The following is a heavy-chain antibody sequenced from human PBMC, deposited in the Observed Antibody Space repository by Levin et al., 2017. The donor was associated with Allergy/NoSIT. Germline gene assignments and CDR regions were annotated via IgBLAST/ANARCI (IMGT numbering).Heavy chain of an antibody. CDR2: ISGPSSTI. Sequence: LSLPCAASGFSFSSAEMTWFRQAPGTGLEWVSYISGPSSTIYYADSVKGRFTISRDNAKRAVYLQMNSLRVEDTAIYYCVRLGVGASFDYWGQGVPVTVSS. J-gene: IGHJ4*02. V-gene: IGHV3-48*03. CDR1: GFSFSSAE. D-gene: IGHD1-26*01. CDR3: VRLGVGASFDY.